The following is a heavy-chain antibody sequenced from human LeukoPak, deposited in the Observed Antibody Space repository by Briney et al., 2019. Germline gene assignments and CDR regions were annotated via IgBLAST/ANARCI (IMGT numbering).Heavy chain of an antibody. CDR3: ARGGKWLTVDYFDY. CDR2: INPNSDDT. Sequence: GASVKVSCKASGSTFTGYYMHWVRQAPGQGLEWMGRINPNSDDTNYARKFQGRVTMTRDTSISTVYMELSRLRSDDTAVYYCARGGKWLTVDYFDYWGQGTLVTVSS. D-gene: IGHD3-22*01. CDR1: GSTFTGYY. V-gene: IGHV1-2*06. J-gene: IGHJ4*02.